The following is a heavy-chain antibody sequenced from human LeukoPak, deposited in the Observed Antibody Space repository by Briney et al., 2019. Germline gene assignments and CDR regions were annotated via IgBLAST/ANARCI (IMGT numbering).Heavy chain of an antibody. J-gene: IGHJ4*02. CDR2: IGTAGDT. CDR1: GFTFGSYD. CDR3: ARGSGQNFDY. V-gene: IGHV3-13*04. D-gene: IGHD3-10*01. Sequence: GGSLRLSCAASGFTFGSYDMHWVRQAAGTGLEWVSAIGTAGDTYYPGSVRGRFTISRENAKNSLYLQMNSLRAGDTAVYYCARGSGQNFDYWSQGTLVTVSS.